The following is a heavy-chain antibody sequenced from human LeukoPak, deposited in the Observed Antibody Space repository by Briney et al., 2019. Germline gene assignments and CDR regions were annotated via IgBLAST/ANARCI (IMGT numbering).Heavy chain of an antibody. CDR2: ISWNSGNI. Sequence: PGRSLRLSCAASGFTFDDYAMHWVRQVPGKGLEWVSAISWNSGNIGYADSVKGRFTISRDNAKNSLYLQMNSLRTEDTALYYCAKDRADYGDYIGYFDYWGQGTLVTASS. CDR1: GFTFDDYA. J-gene: IGHJ4*02. D-gene: IGHD4-17*01. V-gene: IGHV3-9*01. CDR3: AKDRADYGDYIGYFDY.